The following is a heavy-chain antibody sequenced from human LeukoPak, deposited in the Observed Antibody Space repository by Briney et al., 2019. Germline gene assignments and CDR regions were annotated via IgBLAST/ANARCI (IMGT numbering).Heavy chain of an antibody. CDR2: VSGNNGNT. CDR3: AREYSSSSNIDY. Sequence: ASVKVSCKASGYTFTTYGISWVRQAPGQGLEWMGWVSGNNGNTNYAQKLQGRVTMTTDTSTNTAYMELRSLRSDDTAVYYCAREYSSSSNIDYWGQGTLVTVSS. J-gene: IGHJ4*02. CDR1: GYTFTTYG. V-gene: IGHV1-18*01. D-gene: IGHD6-6*01.